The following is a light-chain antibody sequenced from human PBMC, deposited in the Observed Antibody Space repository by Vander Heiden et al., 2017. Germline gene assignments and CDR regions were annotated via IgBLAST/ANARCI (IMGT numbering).Light chain of an antibody. J-gene: IGLJ1*01. CDR2: EVS. V-gene: IGLV2-14*01. Sequence: SAPSHPAPVSRSPGQSITISCTGTSSDVGGYNYVSWYQQHPGKAPKLMIYEVSKRPSGVSNRFSGSKSGNTASLTISGLQAEDEADYYCSSYTSSSTYVFGTGTKVTVL. CDR3: SSYTSSSTYV. CDR1: SSDVGGYNY.